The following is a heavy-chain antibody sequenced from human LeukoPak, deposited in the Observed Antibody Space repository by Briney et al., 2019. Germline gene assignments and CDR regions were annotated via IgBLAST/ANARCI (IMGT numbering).Heavy chain of an antibody. D-gene: IGHD6-19*01. CDR2: FYSSGST. V-gene: IGHV4-39*07. CDR3: VRDGRFDSACFDS. Sequence: PSETLSLTCNASGDPLNDNLYYWGWIRQSPGTGLEWIGAFYSSGSTSSHSSLKSRVTISVDTSRTQLSLKLDSVTDTDTAVYYCVRDGRFDSACFDSWGPGILVTVSS. CDR1: GDPLNDNLYY. J-gene: IGHJ4*02.